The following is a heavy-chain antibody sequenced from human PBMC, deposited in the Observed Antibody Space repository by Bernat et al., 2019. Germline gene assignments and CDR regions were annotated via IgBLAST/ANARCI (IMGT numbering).Heavy chain of an antibody. J-gene: IGHJ4*02. Sequence: QVQLVQSGAEVKKPGASVKVSCKASGYTLTSYTIHWVRQAPGQRLEWMGWINPGNGKTEYSQKLQGRVTITTDTSASTGYMDLSSLRAEDTAVYDCARIPRTAFDYWGQGTLVTVSS. CDR3: ARIPRTAFDY. CDR1: GYTLTSYT. CDR2: INPGNGKT. D-gene: IGHD1-20*01. V-gene: IGHV1-3*01.